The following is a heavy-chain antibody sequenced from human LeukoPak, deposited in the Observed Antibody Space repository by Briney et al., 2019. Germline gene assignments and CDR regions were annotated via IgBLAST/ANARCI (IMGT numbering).Heavy chain of an antibody. J-gene: IGHJ6*02. CDR2: IKQDGSEK. CDR1: GFTVSSNY. CDR3: ANYFYYGMEV. V-gene: IGHV3-7*01. Sequence: GGSLRLSCAASGFTVSSNYMSWVRQAPGKGLEWVANIKQDGSEKYYVDSVKGRFTISRDNVENSLYLQMNSLRAEDTAVYYCANYFYYGMEVWGQGTTVTVSS.